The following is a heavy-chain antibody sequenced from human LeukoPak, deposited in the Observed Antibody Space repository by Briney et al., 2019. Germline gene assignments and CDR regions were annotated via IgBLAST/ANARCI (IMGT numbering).Heavy chain of an antibody. J-gene: IGHJ4*02. Sequence: PGGSLRLSCAASGFTFSSYGMHWVRQAPGKGLEWVAVISYDGSNKYYADSVKGRFTISRDNSKNTLYLQMNSLRAEDTAVYYCAKAFSPDCGGDCQDYWGQGTLVTVSS. V-gene: IGHV3-30*18. CDR3: AKAFSPDCGGDCQDY. CDR1: GFTFSSYG. D-gene: IGHD2-21*02. CDR2: ISYDGSNK.